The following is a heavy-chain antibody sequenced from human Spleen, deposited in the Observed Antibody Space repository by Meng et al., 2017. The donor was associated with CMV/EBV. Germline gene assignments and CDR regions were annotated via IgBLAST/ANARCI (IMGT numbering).Heavy chain of an antibody. CDR2: IYDSDNT. CDR1: GGFISSYY. Sequence: SETLSLTCTVSGGFISSYYWTWIRQPPGKGLEWIGSIYDSDNTNYNPPLKSRVTMSVDTSKKQISLKLSSVLAADTAVYYCASSAYGGKFTDAFDIWGQGTMVTVSS. CDR3: ASSAYGGKFTDAFDI. D-gene: IGHD4-23*01. V-gene: IGHV4-59*01. J-gene: IGHJ3*02.